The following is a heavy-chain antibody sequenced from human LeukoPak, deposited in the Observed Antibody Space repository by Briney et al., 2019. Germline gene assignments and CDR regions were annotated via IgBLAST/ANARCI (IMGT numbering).Heavy chain of an antibody. CDR3: AREEITMVRGGGDY. V-gene: IGHV4-38-2*02. Sequence: PSETLSLTCTVSGYSISSGYYWGWIRQPPGKGLEWMGTIYHSGSTYYNPSLKSRVTISVGTSKNQFSLKLSSVTAADTAVYYCAREEITMVRGGGDYWGQGTLVTVSS. D-gene: IGHD3-10*01. CDR1: GYSISSGYY. CDR2: IYHSGST. J-gene: IGHJ4*02.